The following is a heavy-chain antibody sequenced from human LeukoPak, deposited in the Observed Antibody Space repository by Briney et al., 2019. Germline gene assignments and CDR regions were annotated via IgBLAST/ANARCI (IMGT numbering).Heavy chain of an antibody. Sequence: ASVKVSCKGSGYTFTGYYMHWVRQAPGQGLEWMGWINPNSGGTNYVQKFQGRVTMTRDTSISTAYMELSRMRSAETAVYYCARARRGSGYYADYWGQGTLVTASS. CDR2: INPNSGGT. CDR3: ARARRGSGYYADY. CDR1: GYTFTGYY. V-gene: IGHV1-2*02. J-gene: IGHJ4*02. D-gene: IGHD3-22*01.